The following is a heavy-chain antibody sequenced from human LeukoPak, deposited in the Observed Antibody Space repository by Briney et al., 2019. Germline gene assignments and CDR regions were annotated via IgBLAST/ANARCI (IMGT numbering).Heavy chain of an antibody. CDR3: ARDLRFLEWPPFDY. Sequence: GGSQRLSCAASGFTFSSYSMNWVRQAPGKGLEWVSYISSSSSTIYYADSVKGRFTISRDNAKNSLYLQMNSLRAEDTAVYYCARDLRFLEWPPFDYWGQGTLVTVSS. CDR1: GFTFSSYS. CDR2: ISSSSSTI. V-gene: IGHV3-48*01. J-gene: IGHJ4*02. D-gene: IGHD3-3*01.